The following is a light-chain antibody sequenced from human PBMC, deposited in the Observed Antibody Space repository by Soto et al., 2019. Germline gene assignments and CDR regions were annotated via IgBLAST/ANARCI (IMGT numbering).Light chain of an antibody. CDR2: GAS. CDR1: QSVSSN. Sequence: EIVFTQSPYTLSLSPFERATLSCRASQSVSSNLAWYQQKPGQAPRLLIYGASTRATGIPARFSGSGSGTEFTLTISSLQSEDFAVYYCQQYNNWPGTFGQGTKV. V-gene: IGKV3-15*01. J-gene: IGKJ1*01. CDR3: QQYNNWPGT.